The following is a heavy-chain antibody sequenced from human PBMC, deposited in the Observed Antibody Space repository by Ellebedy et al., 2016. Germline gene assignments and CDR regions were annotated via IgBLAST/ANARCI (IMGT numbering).Heavy chain of an antibody. D-gene: IGHD1-1*01. J-gene: IGHJ4*02. CDR1: GDSISSYY. V-gene: IGHV4-34*01. Sequence: SETLSLTCAVSGDSISSYYWSWIRQPPGKGLEWIGEINHSGSTNYNPSLKSRVTISVDTSKNQFSLKLSSVTAADTAVYYCARNMGWNDQYFDYWGQGTLVTVSS. CDR2: INHSGST. CDR3: ARNMGWNDQYFDY.